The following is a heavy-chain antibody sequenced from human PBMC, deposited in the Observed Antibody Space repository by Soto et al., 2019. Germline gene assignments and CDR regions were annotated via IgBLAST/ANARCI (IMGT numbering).Heavy chain of an antibody. D-gene: IGHD3-3*01. V-gene: IGHV1-8*01. Sequence: GASVKVSCKASGYTFTSYDINWVRQATGQGLEWMGWMNPNSGNTGYAQKFQGRVTMTRNTSISTAYMELSSLRSEDTAVYYCARGRSHYDFWSGSLTYYYYYGMDVWGQGTTVTVSS. J-gene: IGHJ6*02. CDR2: MNPNSGNT. CDR1: GYTFTSYD. CDR3: ARGRSHYDFWSGSLTYYYYYGMDV.